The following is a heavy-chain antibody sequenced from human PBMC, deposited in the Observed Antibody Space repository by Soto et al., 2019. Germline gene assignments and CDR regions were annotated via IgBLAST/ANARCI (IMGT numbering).Heavy chain of an antibody. V-gene: IGHV4-59*08. D-gene: IGHD6-25*01. Sequence: QVQLQESGPGLVKPSETLSLTCTVSGGSISSSYWSWIRQPPGKGLEWTGYIYHSGSTNYNPSLKSRVTISVVTAKNQYPLKLSAVTAADTAVYYCARLGSIAADDFDYWGQGTLVTVSS. J-gene: IGHJ4*02. CDR3: ARLGSIAADDFDY. CDR2: IYHSGST. CDR1: GGSISSSY.